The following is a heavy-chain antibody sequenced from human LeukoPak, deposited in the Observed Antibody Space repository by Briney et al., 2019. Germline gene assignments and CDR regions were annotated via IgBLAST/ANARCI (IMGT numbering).Heavy chain of an antibody. V-gene: IGHV3-20*04. CDR3: ARDSGKGYFHISFNY. CDR1: GFTFSNYG. CDR2: INWNGGST. J-gene: IGHJ4*02. D-gene: IGHD1-14*01. Sequence: GGSLRLSCAASGFTFSNYGMSWVRQAPGKGLEWVSGINWNGGSTGYADSVKGRFTISRDNAKNSLYLQINSLRAEDTALYYCARDSGKGYFHISFNYWGQGTLVTVSS.